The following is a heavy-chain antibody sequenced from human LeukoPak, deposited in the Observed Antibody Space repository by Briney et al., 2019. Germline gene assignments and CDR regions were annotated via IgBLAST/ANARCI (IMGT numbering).Heavy chain of an antibody. D-gene: IGHD1-26*01. J-gene: IGHJ4*02. CDR1: GVTFSSYA. Sequence: GGSLRLSCEVSGVTFSSYALSWVRETPGKGPEWVSGISGSGGTTYYTDSVKGRFTISRDNSKNTLSPPMNSLRAEDTAVYYCTKGRGRMVAPFDYWGQGTLVTVSS. CDR2: ISGSGGTT. V-gene: IGHV3-23*01. CDR3: TKGRGRMVAPFDY.